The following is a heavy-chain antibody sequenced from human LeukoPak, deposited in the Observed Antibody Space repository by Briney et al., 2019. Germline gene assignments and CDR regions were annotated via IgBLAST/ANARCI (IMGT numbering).Heavy chain of an antibody. V-gene: IGHV4-34*01. CDR1: GGSFSGYY. D-gene: IGHD2-15*01. J-gene: IGHJ4*02. Sequence: SETLSLTCAVYGGSFSGYYWSWIRQPPGKGLEWIGEINHSGSTNYNPSLKSRVTISVDTSKNQFSLKLSSVTAADTAVYYCARERGDIVVVVAATTYYFDYWGQGTLVTVSS. CDR3: ARERGDIVVVVAATTYYFDY. CDR2: INHSGST.